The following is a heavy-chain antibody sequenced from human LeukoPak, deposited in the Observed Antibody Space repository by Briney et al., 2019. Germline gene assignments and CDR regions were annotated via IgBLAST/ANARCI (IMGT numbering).Heavy chain of an antibody. V-gene: IGHV7-4-1*02. D-gene: IGHD5-18*01. CDR2: INTNTGNP. CDR3: MRRPNTAMGN. J-gene: IGHJ4*02. CDR1: GYTFTSSD. Sequence: ASVKVSCKASGYTFTSSDINWVRQAPGQGLGYMGWINTNTGNPTYAQGFTGRFVFSLDTSVSTAYLEISSLKAEDTAVYYCMRRPNTAMGNWGQGTLVTVSS.